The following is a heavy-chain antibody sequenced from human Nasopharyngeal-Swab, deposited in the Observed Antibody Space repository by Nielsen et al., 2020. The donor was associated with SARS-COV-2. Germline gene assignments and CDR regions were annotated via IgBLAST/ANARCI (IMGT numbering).Heavy chain of an antibody. Sequence: SETLSLTCTVSGGSVSSDIYSWSWIRQPPGKGLEWIGYVVYSGRTNYNPSLKSRVTISVDPSKDQFSLKLNSVTAADTAMYFCARTTTTTPFDSWGQGTLVAVSS. CDR3: ARTTTTTPFDS. D-gene: IGHD1-1*01. CDR2: VVYSGRT. CDR1: GGSVSSDIYS. J-gene: IGHJ4*02. V-gene: IGHV4-61*01.